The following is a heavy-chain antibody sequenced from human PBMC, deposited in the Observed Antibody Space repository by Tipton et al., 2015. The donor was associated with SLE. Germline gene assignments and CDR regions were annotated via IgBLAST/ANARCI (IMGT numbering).Heavy chain of an antibody. V-gene: IGHV4-39*07. D-gene: IGHD4-23*01. CDR3: ATDRGVNSSVRSDY. Sequence: TLSLTCTVSGGSITTTSNQWGWLRPPPGLGLVGIGNFYYSASANRSHYSTYYNPSLRSRITISVDTSKNHFSLKLTAVTAADTAVYYCATDRGVNSSVRSDYWGQGTLVTVSS. CDR2: FYYSASANRSHYST. J-gene: IGHJ4*02. CDR1: GGSITTTSNQ.